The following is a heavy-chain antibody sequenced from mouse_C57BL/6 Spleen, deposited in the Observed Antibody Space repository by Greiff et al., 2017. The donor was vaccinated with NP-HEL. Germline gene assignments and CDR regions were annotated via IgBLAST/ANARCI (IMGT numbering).Heavy chain of an antibody. J-gene: IGHJ1*03. Sequence: EVKLVESEGGLVQPGSSMKLSCTASGFTFSDYYMAWVRPVPEKGLEWVANINYDGSSTYYLDSLKSRFIISRDNAKNILYLQMSSLKSEDTATYYCAREGLRRDWYFDVWGTGTTVTVSS. CDR2: INYDGSST. CDR3: AREGLRRDWYFDV. V-gene: IGHV5-16*01. CDR1: GFTFSDYY. D-gene: IGHD2-2*01.